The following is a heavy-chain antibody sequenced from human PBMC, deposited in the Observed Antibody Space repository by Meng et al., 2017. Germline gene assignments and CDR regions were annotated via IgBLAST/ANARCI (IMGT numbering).Heavy chain of an antibody. J-gene: IGHJ4*02. CDR3: ARDPLGIAVAATGAY. D-gene: IGHD6-19*01. V-gene: IGHV3-7*01. Sequence: GESLKISCAASGFTFSSYWMSWVRQAPGKGLEWVANIKQDGSEKYYVDSVKGRFTISRDNAKNSLYLQMNSLRAEDTAVYYCARDPLGIAVAATGAYWGQGTLVTVSS. CDR1: GFTFSSYW. CDR2: IKQDGSEK.